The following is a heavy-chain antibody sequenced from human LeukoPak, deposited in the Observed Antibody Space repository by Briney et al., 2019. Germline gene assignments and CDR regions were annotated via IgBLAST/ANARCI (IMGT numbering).Heavy chain of an antibody. Sequence: SETLSLTCTVSGGSISSYYWSWIRQPPGKGLEWIGYIYYSGSTNYNPSLKSRVTISVDTSKNQFSLKLSSVTAADTAVYYCATYYYGSGLGAFDTWGQGTMVTVSS. CDR2: IYYSGST. CDR3: ATYYYGSGLGAFDT. J-gene: IGHJ3*02. D-gene: IGHD3-10*01. V-gene: IGHV4-59*08. CDR1: GGSISSYY.